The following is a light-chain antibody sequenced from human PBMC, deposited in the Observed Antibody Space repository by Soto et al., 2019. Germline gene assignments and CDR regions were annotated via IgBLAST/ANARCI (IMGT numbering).Light chain of an antibody. CDR1: QSVSNN. CDR3: HQYNNWPYT. CDR2: GAS. Sequence: EIVMTQSPATLSVSPGERATLSCRASQSVSNNLAWYQQKPGQAPRLVIYGASSRATGIPARLSGSESGTEFTLNIRSLQSADFAVYYCHQYNNWPYTFCQGTKLEIK. J-gene: IGKJ2*01. V-gene: IGKV3-15*01.